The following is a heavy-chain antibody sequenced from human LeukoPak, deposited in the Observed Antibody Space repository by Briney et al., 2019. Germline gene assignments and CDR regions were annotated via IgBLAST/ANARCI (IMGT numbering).Heavy chain of an antibody. V-gene: IGHV1-18*01. Sequence: ASVTVSFTASGYTFTIYGISWVRQAPGQGLEWMGWISAYNGNTNYAQKLQGRVTMTTDTSTSTAYMELRSLRSDGTAVYYCARDHCSGGSCYFGYWGQGTLVTVSS. CDR3: ARDHCSGGSCYFGY. J-gene: IGHJ4*02. CDR2: ISAYNGNT. CDR1: GYTFTIYG. D-gene: IGHD2-15*01.